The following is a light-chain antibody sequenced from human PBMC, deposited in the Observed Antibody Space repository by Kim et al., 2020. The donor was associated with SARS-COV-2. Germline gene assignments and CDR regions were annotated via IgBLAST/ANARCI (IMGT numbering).Light chain of an antibody. CDR1: SLRNYY. Sequence: SSELTQDPAVSVALGQAVRITCQGDSLRNYYASWYQQMPGQALVLVLYGKNNRPSGIPDRFSGSSSGNTASLTITGAQAEDNADYCCNSRDSCGYVFGTGVKVSDL. CDR2: GKN. V-gene: IGLV3-19*01. CDR3: NSRDSCGYV. J-gene: IGLJ1*01.